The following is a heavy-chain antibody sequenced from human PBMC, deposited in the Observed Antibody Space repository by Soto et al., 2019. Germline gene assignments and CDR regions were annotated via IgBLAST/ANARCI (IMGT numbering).Heavy chain of an antibody. Sequence: QVQLVQSGAEVKKPGSSVKVSCKASGGTFSSYAISWVRQAPGQGLEWMGGIIPIFGTANYAQKFQGRVTINADEPTSTACVELSSLRSEDTDGYYCARAAEAAASYYYGMDVWGQGTTGTVSS. D-gene: IGHD6-13*01. CDR1: GGTFSSYA. V-gene: IGHV1-69*01. CDR2: IIPIFGTA. J-gene: IGHJ6*02. CDR3: ARAAEAAASYYYGMDV.